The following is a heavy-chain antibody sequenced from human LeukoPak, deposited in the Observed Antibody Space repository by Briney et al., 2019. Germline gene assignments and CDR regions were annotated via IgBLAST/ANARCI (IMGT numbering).Heavy chain of an antibody. CDR2: ISGSGGST. V-gene: IGHV3-23*01. Sequence: PGGSLRLSCAASGFTFSSYAMSWVRQAPGKGLEWVSAISGSGGSTYYADSVKGRFTISRDNSKNTLYLQMNSLRAEGTAVYYCAKAPVTTCRGAYCYPFDYWGQGTLVTVPS. CDR1: GFTFSSYA. CDR3: AKAPVTTCRGAYCYPFDY. D-gene: IGHD2-21*01. J-gene: IGHJ4*02.